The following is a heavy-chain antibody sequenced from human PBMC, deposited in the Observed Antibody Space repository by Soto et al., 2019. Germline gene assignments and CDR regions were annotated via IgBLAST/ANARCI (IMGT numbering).Heavy chain of an antibody. Sequence: QVQLLESGPGLVKPSETLALTCNVSGSPINGFFWSWVRQPAGKGLEWIGRIYASGTTDFNPSLKSRVSMSVDVSKRQVFLTLTAVSAADTAVYFCVRDGSKTLREWFDPWGWGLSVTVSS. J-gene: IGHJ5*02. CDR1: GSPINGFF. D-gene: IGHD3-16*01. CDR2: IYASGTT. V-gene: IGHV4-4*07. CDR3: VRDGSKTLREWFDP.